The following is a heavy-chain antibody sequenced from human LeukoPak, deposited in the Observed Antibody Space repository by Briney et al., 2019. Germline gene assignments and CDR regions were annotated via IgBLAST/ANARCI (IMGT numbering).Heavy chain of an antibody. D-gene: IGHD2-21*02. V-gene: IGHV4-4*09. CDR2: IYTSGST. J-gene: IGHJ5*02. CDR1: GGSISSDY. Sequence: SETLSLTCTVSGGSISSDYWSWIRQPPGKGLEWIGYIYTSGSTNYNPSLKSRVTISVDTSKNQFSLKLSSVTAADTAVYYCARGVVTAIPYWFDPWGQGTLVTVSS. CDR3: ARGVVTAIPYWFDP.